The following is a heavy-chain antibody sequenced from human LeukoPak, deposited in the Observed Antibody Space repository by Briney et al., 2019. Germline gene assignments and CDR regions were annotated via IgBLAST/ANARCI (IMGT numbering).Heavy chain of an antibody. D-gene: IGHD3-3*01. V-gene: IGHV3-21*01. CDR1: GFTFSSYE. J-gene: IGHJ6*03. Sequence: GGSLRLSCAASGFTFSSYEMNWVRQAPGKGLEWVSSISSSSSYIYYADSVKGRFTISRDNAKNSLYLQVNSLRAEDTAVYYCARYYDFWSGYYNSAGVYYMDVWGKGTTVTVSS. CDR2: ISSSSSYI. CDR3: ARYYDFWSGYYNSAGVYYMDV.